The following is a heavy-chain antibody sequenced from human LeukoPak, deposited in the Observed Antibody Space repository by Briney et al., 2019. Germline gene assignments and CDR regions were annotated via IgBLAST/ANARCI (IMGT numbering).Heavy chain of an antibody. Sequence: GGSLRLSCAASGFAFDSYAINWVRQAPGKGLEWVSGIGTSGIKYYAGSMKGRFTISRDNPKNTVYLEMSSLRVDDTALYYCAKEGNEGRGLSCFESWGHGTLVTVSS. CDR3: AKEGNEGRGLSCFES. CDR2: IGTSGIK. J-gene: IGHJ5*01. V-gene: IGHV3-23*01. CDR1: GFAFDSYA. D-gene: IGHD6-25*01.